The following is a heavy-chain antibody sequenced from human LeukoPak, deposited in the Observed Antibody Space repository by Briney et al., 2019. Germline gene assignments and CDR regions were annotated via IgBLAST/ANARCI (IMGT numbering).Heavy chain of an antibody. J-gene: IGHJ4*02. CDR2: ICGRGGST. CDR1: GFTFSSNA. CDR3: AKDSSIVGASFDY. V-gene: IGHV3-23*01. D-gene: IGHD1-26*01. Sequence: GGSLRLSSAASGFTFSSNAMSWVPPGPGKGLKRVSAICGRGGSTYYADSVKGRFIISRDNSKNTLYLQMNSLRAEDTAVYYCAKDSSIVGASFDYWGQGTLVTVSS.